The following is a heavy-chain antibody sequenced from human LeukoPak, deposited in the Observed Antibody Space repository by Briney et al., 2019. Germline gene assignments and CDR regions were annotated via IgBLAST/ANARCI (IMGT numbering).Heavy chain of an antibody. CDR1: GFTFSSYA. J-gene: IGHJ4*02. CDR2: ISGSGGST. CDR3: AKLIRVAVAGNFDY. V-gene: IGHV3-23*01. Sequence: GGSLRLSCAASGFTFSSYAMSWVRQAPGKGLEWVSAISGSGGSTYYADSVKGRFTISRDNSKNTLYLQMTSLRAEDTAVYYCAKLIRVAVAGNFDYWGPGTLVTVSS. D-gene: IGHD6-19*01.